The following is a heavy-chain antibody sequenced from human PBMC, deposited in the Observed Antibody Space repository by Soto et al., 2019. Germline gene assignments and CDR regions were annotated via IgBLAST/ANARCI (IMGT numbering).Heavy chain of an antibody. CDR3: ARTGDYLVDY. CDR1: GGSISSGDYY. Sequence: SETLSLTCTVSGGSISSGDYYWSWIRQPPGKGLEWIGYIYYSGSTYYNPSLKSRVTISVDTSKNQFSLQLRSVTPDDTAMYYCARTGDYLVDYWGQGTLVTVSS. V-gene: IGHV4-30-4*01. J-gene: IGHJ4*02. CDR2: IYYSGST. D-gene: IGHD7-27*01.